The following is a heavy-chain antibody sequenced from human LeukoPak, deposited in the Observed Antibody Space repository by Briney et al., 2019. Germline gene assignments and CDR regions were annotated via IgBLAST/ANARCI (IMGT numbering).Heavy chain of an antibody. CDR1: GYSFSNYY. Sequence: ASVKVPCKASGYSFSNYYMHWVRQAPGHGLEWLGIINCSGGTTNYAQKFQGRVTLTRDTSTSTVYMELSSLRSDDTAVYYCARGIEVGGSFDYWGEGTLVIVSS. CDR3: ARGIEVGGSFDY. J-gene: IGHJ4*02. D-gene: IGHD3-10*01. CDR2: INCSGGTT. V-gene: IGHV1-46*01.